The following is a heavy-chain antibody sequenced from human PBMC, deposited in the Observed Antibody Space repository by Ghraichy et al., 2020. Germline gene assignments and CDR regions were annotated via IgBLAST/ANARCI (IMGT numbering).Heavy chain of an antibody. CDR2: ISGSGGST. CDR1: GFTFSSYA. CDR3: ATRSHYCTNGVCYPSVDY. J-gene: IGHJ4*02. D-gene: IGHD2-8*01. Sequence: GGSRRLSCAASGFTFSSYAMSWVRQAPGKGLEWVSAISGSGGSTYYADSVKGRFTISRDNSKNTLYLQMNSLRAEDTAVYYCATRSHYCTNGVCYPSVDYWGQGTLVTVSS. V-gene: IGHV3-23*01.